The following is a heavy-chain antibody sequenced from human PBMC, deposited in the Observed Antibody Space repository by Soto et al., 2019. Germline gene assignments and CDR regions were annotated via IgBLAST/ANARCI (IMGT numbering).Heavy chain of an antibody. J-gene: IGHJ6*02. CDR3: ARDRQSETAAMLASNGMDV. CDR2: LYDRETT. CDR1: GGSLNSDDSY. V-gene: IGHV4-30-4*01. Sequence: QVQLQESGPGLVKPSQPLSLTCTVSGGSLNSDDSYWSWLRQPPGRGLEWIGSLYDRETTYYNPSLKRRVTTAVAPSKNQFSLKLNTVTAADTAVYYWARDRQSETAAMLASNGMDVWGQGTTVIVSS. D-gene: IGHD6-25*01.